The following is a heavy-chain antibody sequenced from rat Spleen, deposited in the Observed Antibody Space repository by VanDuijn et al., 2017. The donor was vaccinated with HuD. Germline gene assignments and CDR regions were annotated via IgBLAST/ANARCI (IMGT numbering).Heavy chain of an antibody. CDR3: ARHEDYGGYSRDYFGY. D-gene: IGHD1-11*01. CDR1: GFTFSNYG. Sequence: EVQLVESGGGLVQPGRSLKLSCAASGFTFSNYGMHWIRQAPTKGLEWVASISPSGGSTYYRDSVKGRFTISRDNAKSTLSLQMDSLRSEDTATYYCARHEDYGGYSRDYFGYWGQGVMVTVSS. CDR2: ISPSGGST. V-gene: IGHV5-19*01. J-gene: IGHJ2*01.